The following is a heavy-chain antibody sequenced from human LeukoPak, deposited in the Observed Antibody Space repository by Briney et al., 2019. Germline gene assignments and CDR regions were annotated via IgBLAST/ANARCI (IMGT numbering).Heavy chain of an antibody. V-gene: IGHV3-48*03. CDR1: GFTFSSYE. J-gene: IGHJ4*02. D-gene: IGHD5-12*01. Sequence: GGSLRLSCAASGFTFSSYEMNWVRQAPGKGLEWVSYISSSGSTIYYADSVKGRFTISRDNAKNSLYLQMNSLRAEDTAVYYCERDIVDKAAYWGQGTLVTVSS. CDR3: ERDIVDKAAY. CDR2: ISSSGSTI.